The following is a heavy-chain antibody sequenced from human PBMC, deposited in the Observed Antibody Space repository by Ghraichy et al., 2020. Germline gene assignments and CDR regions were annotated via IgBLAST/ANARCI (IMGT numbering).Heavy chain of an antibody. CDR2: IYYSGST. Sequence: SETLSLTCTVSGGSISSSSYYWGWIRQPPGKGLEWIGSIYYSGSTYFNPSLKSRVTISVDTSKNQFSLKLSSVTAADTAVYYCARDPEVWTGGYSYGFHDYWGQGTLVTVSS. CDR3: ARDPEVWTGGYSYGFHDY. V-gene: IGHV4-39*07. CDR1: GGSISSSSYY. D-gene: IGHD5-18*01. J-gene: IGHJ4*02.